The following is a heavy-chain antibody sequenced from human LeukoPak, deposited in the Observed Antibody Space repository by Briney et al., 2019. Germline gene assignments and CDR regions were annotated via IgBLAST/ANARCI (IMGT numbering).Heavy chain of an antibody. CDR1: GYTFTSYD. CDR2: MNPNSGNT. CDR3: ARGRMVRGVTWWFDP. J-gene: IGHJ5*02. V-gene: IGHV1-8*01. D-gene: IGHD3-10*01. Sequence: GASVKVSCKASGYTFTSYDINRVRQATGQGLEWMGWMNPNSGNTGYAQKFQGRVTMTRNTSISTAYMELSSLRSEDTAVYYCARGRMVRGVTWWFDPWGQGTLATVSS.